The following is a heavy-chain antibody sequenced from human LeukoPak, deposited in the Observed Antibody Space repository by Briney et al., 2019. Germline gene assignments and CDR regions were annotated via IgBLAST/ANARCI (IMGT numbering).Heavy chain of an antibody. Sequence: SDTLSLTCTVSGGSMSYYYWTWIRQTPGKGLEWIGYKYYDGNSGNTNYNPSLESRVIISVDTSKNHVSLNLTSVAAAGTAVYYCVRPESAGTKYRFDYWGQGALVTVSS. CDR1: GGSMSYYY. CDR2: KYYDGNSGNT. CDR3: VRPESAGTKYRFDY. V-gene: IGHV4-59*07. D-gene: IGHD1-1*01. J-gene: IGHJ4*02.